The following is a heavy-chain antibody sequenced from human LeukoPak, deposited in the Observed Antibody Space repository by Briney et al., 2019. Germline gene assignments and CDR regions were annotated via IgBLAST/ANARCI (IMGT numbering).Heavy chain of an antibody. D-gene: IGHD3-22*01. V-gene: IGHV1-24*01. Sequence: ASVQFSCKVSGYTLTELSMHWVRQAPGKGREWMGGFDPEDGETIYAQKFQGRVTMTEDTSTDTAYMELSSLRSEDTAVYYCATAYYYDSSGYYSRYFDYWGQGTLVTVSS. J-gene: IGHJ4*02. CDR2: FDPEDGET. CDR1: GYTLTELS. CDR3: ATAYYYDSSGYYSRYFDY.